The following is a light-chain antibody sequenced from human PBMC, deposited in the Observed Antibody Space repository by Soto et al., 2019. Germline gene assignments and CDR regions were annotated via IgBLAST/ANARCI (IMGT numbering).Light chain of an antibody. V-gene: IGKV1-5*03. Sequence: DIQMTQSPSTLSASVGDRVTITCRASQSVGRWLAWYQQKPGKAPKVLIYKASTLYYEVPSRFSGCGSGTEFTLTISSLQPDDFATYYCQQYERFATFGQGTKVDIK. CDR1: QSVGRW. J-gene: IGKJ1*01. CDR2: KAS. CDR3: QQYERFAT.